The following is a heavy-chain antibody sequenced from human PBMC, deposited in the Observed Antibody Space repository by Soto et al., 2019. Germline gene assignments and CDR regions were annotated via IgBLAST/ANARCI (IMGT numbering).Heavy chain of an antibody. CDR1: GGSVSSGSYY. Sequence: SSETLSLTCTVSGGSVSSGSYYWSWIRQPPGKGLEWIGYIYYSGSTNYNPSLKSRVTISVDTSKNQFSLKLSSVTAADTAVYYCARAPGHGDYVYWGQGTLVTVSS. CDR2: IYYSGST. D-gene: IGHD4-17*01. CDR3: ARAPGHGDYVY. V-gene: IGHV4-61*01. J-gene: IGHJ4*02.